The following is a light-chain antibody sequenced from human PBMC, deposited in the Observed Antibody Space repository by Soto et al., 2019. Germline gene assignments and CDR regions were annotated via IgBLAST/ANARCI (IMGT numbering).Light chain of an antibody. CDR1: QSISSW. CDR3: QQFDNFPRAIT. Sequence: DIQMTQSPSSLSASVGDRVTITCRASQSISSWLAWYQQKPGKAPKLLIYDASNLETGVPSRFSGRGSGTDFTFTISSLQPEDIATYYCQQFDNFPRAITFGHGTRLEIK. CDR2: DAS. V-gene: IGKV1-33*01. J-gene: IGKJ5*01.